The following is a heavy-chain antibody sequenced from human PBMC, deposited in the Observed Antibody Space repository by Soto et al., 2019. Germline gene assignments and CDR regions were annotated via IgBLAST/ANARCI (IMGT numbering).Heavy chain of an antibody. D-gene: IGHD6-13*01. CDR2: ISAYNGNT. CDR1: GYTFTSYG. J-gene: IGHJ5*02. Sequence: QVQLVQSGAEVKKPGASVKVSCKASGYTFTSYGISWVRQAPGQGLEWMGWISAYNGNTNYAQKLQGRVTMTTDTTTSTAYTALRSLRSDDTAVYYCASVGIRIAAAGRGAGWFGPWGQGTLVTVSS. CDR3: ASVGIRIAAAGRGAGWFGP. V-gene: IGHV1-18*01.